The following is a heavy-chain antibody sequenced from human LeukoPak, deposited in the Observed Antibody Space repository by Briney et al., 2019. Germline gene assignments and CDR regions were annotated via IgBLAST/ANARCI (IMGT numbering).Heavy chain of an antibody. CDR3: ATGPPGDYYYYMDV. CDR2: IYYSGST. Sequence: WETLSLTCTLSGASISSHYWSWIRQPPGKGLEWIGYIYYSGSTNYNPSLKSPVTISVDTSKNQFSLKLSSVTAADTAVYYCATGPPGDYYYYMDVWGKGTTVTVSS. J-gene: IGHJ6*03. CDR1: GASISSHY. D-gene: IGHD3-10*01. V-gene: IGHV4-59*11.